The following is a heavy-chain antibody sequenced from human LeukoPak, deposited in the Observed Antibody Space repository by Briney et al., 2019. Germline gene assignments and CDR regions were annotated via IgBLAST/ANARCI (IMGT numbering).Heavy chain of an antibody. CDR2: ISYDGSNE. CDR1: GFTFSSYG. J-gene: IGHJ6*04. CDR3: AKPSDV. Sequence: GGSLRLSCAASGFTFSSYGMHWVRQAPGKGLEWVAVISYDGSNEYYADSVKGRFTISRDNSKNTLYLQMNSLRAEDTAVYYCAKPSDVWGKGTTVTVSS. V-gene: IGHV3-30*18.